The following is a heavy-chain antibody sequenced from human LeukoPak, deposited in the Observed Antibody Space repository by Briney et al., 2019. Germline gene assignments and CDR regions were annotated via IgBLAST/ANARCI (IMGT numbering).Heavy chain of an antibody. CDR2: IIPIFGTA. D-gene: IGHD5-18*01. Sequence: ASVKVSCKASGGTFSSYAISWVRQAPGQGLEWMGGIIPIFGTANYAQKFQGRVTITADESTSTAYMELSSLRSEDTAVYYCARDTAMVFLDQTFDYWGQGTLVTVSS. V-gene: IGHV1-69*13. CDR3: ARDTAMVFLDQTFDY. CDR1: GGTFSSYA. J-gene: IGHJ4*02.